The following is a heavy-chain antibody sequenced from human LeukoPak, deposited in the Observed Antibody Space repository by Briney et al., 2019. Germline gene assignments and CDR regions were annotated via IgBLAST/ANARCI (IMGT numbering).Heavy chain of an antibody. V-gene: IGHV1-2*02. CDR2: INPNSGGT. Sequence: GAPVKVSCKASGYTFTGYYMHWVRQAPGQGLEWMGWINPNSGGTNYAQKFQGRVTMTRDTSISTAYMELSRLRSDDTAVYYCAREDIVATTGVDYWGQGTLVTVSS. J-gene: IGHJ4*02. D-gene: IGHD5-12*01. CDR3: AREDIVATTGVDY. CDR1: GYTFTGYY.